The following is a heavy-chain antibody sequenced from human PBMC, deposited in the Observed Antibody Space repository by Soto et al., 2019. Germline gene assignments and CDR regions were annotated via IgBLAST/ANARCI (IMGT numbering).Heavy chain of an antibody. Sequence: GASVKVSCKASGFTFTSSAFQWVRQARGQRLEWIGWIAVGSGYTNYAQRFQDRATLTRDMSTATTYVELSRLTSEDTAIYYCAADATAWQQMVPSDYWGQGTLVTVSS. J-gene: IGHJ4*02. CDR3: AADATAWQQMVPSDY. D-gene: IGHD2-8*01. CDR2: IAVGSGYT. CDR1: GFTFTSSA. V-gene: IGHV1-58*01.